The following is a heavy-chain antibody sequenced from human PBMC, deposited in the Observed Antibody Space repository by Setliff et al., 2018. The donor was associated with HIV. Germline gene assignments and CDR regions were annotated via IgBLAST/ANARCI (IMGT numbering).Heavy chain of an antibody. CDR2: IYNTGST. CDR3: TRSLVVTAHLDY. Sequence: PSETLSLTCTVTGGSISSGGFYWTWIRQHPGKGLEWIGYIYNTGSTYHSPSLESRVTISIDTSKNQFSLKLNSVTAADTAVYYCTRSLVVTAHLDYWGQGTLVTVSS. CDR1: GGSISSGGFY. V-gene: IGHV4-31*03. D-gene: IGHD2-21*02. J-gene: IGHJ4*02.